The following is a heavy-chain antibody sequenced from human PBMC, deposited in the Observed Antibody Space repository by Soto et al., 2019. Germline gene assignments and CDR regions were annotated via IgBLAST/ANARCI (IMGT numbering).Heavy chain of an antibody. D-gene: IGHD3-10*01. J-gene: IGHJ3*02. Sequence: EVQLVESGGGLVQPGGSLRLSCAASGFTFSSYDMHWVRQATGKGLEWVSAIGTAGDTYYPGSVKGRFTISRENAKNSLYLQMTSLSAGDMAVYYCARGSWSEDAFDIWGQGTKVTVS. CDR2: IGTAGDT. V-gene: IGHV3-13*01. CDR1: GFTFSSYD. CDR3: ARGSWSEDAFDI.